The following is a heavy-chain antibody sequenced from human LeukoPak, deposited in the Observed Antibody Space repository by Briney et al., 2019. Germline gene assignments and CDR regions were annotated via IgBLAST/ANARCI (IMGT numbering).Heavy chain of an antibody. Sequence: SETLSLTCTVSGGSSSSYYWSWIRQPPGKGLEWIAYISDIGSINYNPSLKSRVTISLDTSKNQFSLKLSSVTAADTAVYYCAGHHPRNTVDFWGQGTLVTVSS. V-gene: IGHV4-59*08. CDR3: AGHHPRNTVDF. J-gene: IGHJ4*02. CDR1: GGSSSSYY. CDR2: ISDIGSI. D-gene: IGHD2/OR15-2a*01.